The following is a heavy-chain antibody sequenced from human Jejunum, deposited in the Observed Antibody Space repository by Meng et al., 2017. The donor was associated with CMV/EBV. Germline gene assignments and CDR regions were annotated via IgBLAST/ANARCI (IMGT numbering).Heavy chain of an antibody. Sequence: ASGFTFSSVAMTWVRQAPGKGLEWVSTIDSSDRTYYADSVRGRFTISRDNSMNTLHLQMNSLRAEDTAVYYCAKSLVDTAMDLDEWSQETLVTVSS. D-gene: IGHD5-18*01. J-gene: IGHJ4*02. V-gene: IGHV3-23*01. CDR1: GFTFSSVA. CDR2: IDSSDRT. CDR3: AKSLVDTAMDLDE.